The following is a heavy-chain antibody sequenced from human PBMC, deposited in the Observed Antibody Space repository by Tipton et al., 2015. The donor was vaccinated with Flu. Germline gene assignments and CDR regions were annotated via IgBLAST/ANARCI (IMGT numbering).Heavy chain of an antibody. CDR1: GYSISSGYY. CDR2: IYHSGST. Sequence: LRLSCAVSGYSISSGYYWGWIRQPPGKGLEWIGSIYHSGSTYYNPSLKSRVTISVDTSKNQFPLKLSSVTSADADVYYCARQLSVGDTSGFDYWGQGTLFTVSS. V-gene: IGHV4-38-2*01. J-gene: IGHJ4*02. D-gene: IGHD1-26*01. CDR3: ARQLSVGDTSGFDY.